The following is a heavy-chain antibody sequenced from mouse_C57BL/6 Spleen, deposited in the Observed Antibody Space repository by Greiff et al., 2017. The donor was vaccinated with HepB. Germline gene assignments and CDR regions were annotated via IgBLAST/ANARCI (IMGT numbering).Heavy chain of an antibody. D-gene: IGHD1-1*01. CDR1: GFNIKDDY. CDR3: NTNPPDYYGSRGAMDY. V-gene: IGHV14-4*01. CDR2: IDPENGDT. Sequence: EVQLQQSGAELVRPGASVKLSCTASGFNIKDDYMHWVKQRPEQGLEWIGWIDPENGDTEYASKFQGKATITADTSSNTADLQLSSLTSEDTAVYYCNTNPPDYYGSRGAMDYWGQRTSVTVSS. J-gene: IGHJ4*01.